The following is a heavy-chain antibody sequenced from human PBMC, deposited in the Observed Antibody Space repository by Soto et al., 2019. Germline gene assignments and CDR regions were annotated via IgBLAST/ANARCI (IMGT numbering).Heavy chain of an antibody. CDR3: ARHNYHRVLGFDY. V-gene: IGHV4-39*01. J-gene: IGHJ4*02. Sequence: KPSETLSLSCTVSGGSISSSSYDWGWIRQPPGKGLEWIGSIYYSGSTYYNPSLKSRVTISVDTSKNQFSLKLSSVTAADTAVYYCARHNYHRVLGFDYWGQGTLVTVSS. CDR2: IYYSGST. CDR1: GGSISSSSYD. D-gene: IGHD4-4*01.